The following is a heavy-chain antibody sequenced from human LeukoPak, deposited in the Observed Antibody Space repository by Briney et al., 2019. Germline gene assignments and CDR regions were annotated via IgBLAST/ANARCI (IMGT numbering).Heavy chain of an antibody. V-gene: IGHV1-69*05. CDR3: ARPSSGYFFDY. Sequence: ASVKVSCKASGGTFSSYAISWVRQAPGQGLEWMGGIIPIFGTANYAQKFQDRVTMTTDTSTSTAYMELRSLRSDDTAVYYCARPSSGYFFDYWGQGTLVTVSS. D-gene: IGHD3-22*01. CDR2: IIPIFGTA. J-gene: IGHJ4*02. CDR1: GGTFSSYA.